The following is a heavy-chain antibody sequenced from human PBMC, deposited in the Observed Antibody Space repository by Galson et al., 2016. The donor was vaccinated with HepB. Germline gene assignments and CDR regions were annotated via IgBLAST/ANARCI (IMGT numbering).Heavy chain of an antibody. CDR3: TRDPRLGDF. CDR2: IRTTGSFT. CDR1: GLTFNDFY. J-gene: IGHJ4*02. V-gene: IGHV3-11*06. D-gene: IGHD3-3*01. Sequence: SLRLSCAGSGLTFNDFYMTWIRQAPGKGLEFLSYIRTTGSFTNYADSVRGRFTISRDNAKNSVYLQMNNLRTDDTAVYYCTRDPRLGDFWGQGTLVTVSS.